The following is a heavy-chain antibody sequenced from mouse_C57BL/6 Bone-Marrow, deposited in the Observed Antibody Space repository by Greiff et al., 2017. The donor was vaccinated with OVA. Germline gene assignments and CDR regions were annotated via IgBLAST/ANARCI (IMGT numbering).Heavy chain of an antibody. J-gene: IGHJ4*01. CDR2: IDPENGDT. CDR1: GFNIKDDY. V-gene: IGHV14-4*01. Sequence: VQLQQSGAELVRPGASVKLSCTASGFNIKDDYMHWVKQRPEQGLEWIGWIDPENGDTEYASKFQGKATLTADTSSNTAYLQLSSLTSEDTAVYYCTPQLRLPHYYAMDYWGQGTSVTVSS. D-gene: IGHD3-2*02. CDR3: TPQLRLPHYYAMDY.